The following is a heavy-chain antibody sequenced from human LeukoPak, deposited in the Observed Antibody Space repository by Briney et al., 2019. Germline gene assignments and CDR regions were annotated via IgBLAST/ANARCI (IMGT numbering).Heavy chain of an antibody. CDR1: GGSISSYY. V-gene: IGHV4-59*01. CDR3: ARGYYYDSSGLDY. J-gene: IGHJ4*02. Sequence: SETLSLTCTVSGGSISSYYWSWIRQPPGKGLEWIGYIYYSGSTNYNPSLKSRVTISEDTSKNQFTLKLSSVTAADTAVYYCARGYYYDSSGLDYWGQGTLVTVSS. D-gene: IGHD3-22*01. CDR2: IYYSGST.